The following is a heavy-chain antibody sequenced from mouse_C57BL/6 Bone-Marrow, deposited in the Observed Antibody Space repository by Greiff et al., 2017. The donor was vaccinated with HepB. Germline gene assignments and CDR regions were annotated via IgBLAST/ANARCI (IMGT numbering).Heavy chain of an antibody. Sequence: QVQLKQPGAELVKPGASVKLSCKASGYTFTSYWMHWVKQRPGQGLEWIGMIHPNSGSTNYNEKFKSKATLTVDKSSSTAYMQLSSLTSEDSAVYYCARPLITTVVATKAYWGQGTLVTVSA. CDR3: ARPLITTVVATKAY. V-gene: IGHV1-64*01. J-gene: IGHJ3*01. CDR2: IHPNSGST. CDR1: GYTFTSYW. D-gene: IGHD1-1*01.